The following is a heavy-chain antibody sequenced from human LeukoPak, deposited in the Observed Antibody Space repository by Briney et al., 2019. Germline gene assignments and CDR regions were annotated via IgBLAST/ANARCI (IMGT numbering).Heavy chain of an antibody. CDR3: ARGYCGSPTCEYDY. CDR2: INPNSGGT. CDR1: GYTFTDYY. V-gene: IGHV1-2*02. J-gene: IGHJ4*02. Sequence: ASVKVSCKASGYTFTDYYMHWVRQAPGQGLEWMGWINPNSGGTNYAQKFQGRVTVTRDTSNTTAYMELSRLRSDDTALYYCARGYCGSPTCEYDYWGQGTLVTVSS. D-gene: IGHD2-2*01.